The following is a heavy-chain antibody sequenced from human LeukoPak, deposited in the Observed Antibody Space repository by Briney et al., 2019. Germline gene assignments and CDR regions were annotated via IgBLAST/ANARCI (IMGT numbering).Heavy chain of an antibody. D-gene: IGHD3-22*01. Sequence: GESLKFSFKASGXTSTNYCIGWVRQMPGKGLENMGIISPGDSATRYSPSFQGQVTISVDKSITTAYLQWMSRKASDTAMYYCARRPLRSSGYYFDYWGQGTLVTVSS. J-gene: IGHJ4*02. V-gene: IGHV5-51*01. CDR1: GXTSTNYC. CDR3: ARRPLRSSGYYFDY. CDR2: ISPGDSAT.